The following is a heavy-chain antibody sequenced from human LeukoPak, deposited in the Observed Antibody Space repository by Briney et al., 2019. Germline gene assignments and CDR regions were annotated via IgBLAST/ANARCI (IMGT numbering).Heavy chain of an antibody. CDR1: GGSISSSSYY. CDR2: IYYSGST. J-gene: IGHJ4*02. D-gene: IGHD5-12*01. V-gene: IGHV4-39*01. CDR3: ARRSFSYRVDTIGHDY. Sequence: SETLSLTCTVSGGSISSSSYYWGWIRQPPGKGLEWIGSIYYSGSTYYNPSLKSRVTISVDTSKNQFSLKLSSVTAADTAVYYCARRSFSYRVDTIGHDYWGQGTLVTVSS.